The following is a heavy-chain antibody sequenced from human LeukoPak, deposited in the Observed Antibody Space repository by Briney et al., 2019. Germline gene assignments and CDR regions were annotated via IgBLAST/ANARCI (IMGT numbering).Heavy chain of an antibody. CDR2: INWNGGST. Sequence: GGSLRLSCAASGFTFDDYGMSWVCQAPGKGLEWVSGINWNGGSTGYADSVKGRFTISRDNAKNSLYLQMNSLRAEHTALYYCARASDYGGNLGSAFDIWGQGTMVTVSS. CDR1: GFTFDDYG. V-gene: IGHV3-20*04. CDR3: ARASDYGGNLGSAFDI. J-gene: IGHJ3*02. D-gene: IGHD4-23*01.